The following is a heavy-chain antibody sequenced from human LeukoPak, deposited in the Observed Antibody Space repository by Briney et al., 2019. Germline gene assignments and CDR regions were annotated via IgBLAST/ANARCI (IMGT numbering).Heavy chain of an antibody. D-gene: IGHD2-2*01. CDR2: VYYSGNT. Sequence: SETLSLTCAVSGGSISGSAYSWGWIRQPPGKGLEWIGNVYYSGNTYYNPSLKTRVTISVDTSRNQFSLKVTSVTAADTAVYYCARGYCSSTSCYLYYGMDVWGQGTTVTVSS. J-gene: IGHJ6*02. CDR3: ARGYCSSTSCYLYYGMDV. CDR1: GGSISGSAYS. V-gene: IGHV4-39*01.